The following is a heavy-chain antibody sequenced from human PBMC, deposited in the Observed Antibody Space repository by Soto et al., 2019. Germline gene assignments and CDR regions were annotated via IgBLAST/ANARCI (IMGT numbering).Heavy chain of an antibody. CDR2: IWYDGSNK. CDR1: GFTFSSYG. V-gene: IGHV3-33*01. J-gene: IGHJ4*02. CDR3: ARDTDDYGAPLNFGY. D-gene: IGHD4-17*01. Sequence: QVQLVESGGGVVQPGRSLRLSCAASGFTFSSYGMHWVRQAPGKGLEGVAVIWYDGSNKYYADSVKGRFTIARDNSKNTLYLQRNSLRAEDTAVYYCARDTDDYGAPLNFGYWGQGTLVTVAS.